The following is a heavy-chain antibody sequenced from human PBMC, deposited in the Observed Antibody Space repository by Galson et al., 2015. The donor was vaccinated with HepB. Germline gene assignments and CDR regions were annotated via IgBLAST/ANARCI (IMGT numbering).Heavy chain of an antibody. J-gene: IGHJ3*02. D-gene: IGHD5-12*01. V-gene: IGHV1-69*13. Sequence: SVKVSCKASGGTFSSYAISWVRQAPGQGLEWMGGIIPIFGTANYAQKFQGRVTITADESTSTAYMELSSLRSEDTAVYYCARDLRGYSGYGPNWTSGEGAFDIWGQGTMVTVSS. CDR3: ARDLRGYSGYGPNWTSGEGAFDI. CDR1: GGTFSSYA. CDR2: IIPIFGTA.